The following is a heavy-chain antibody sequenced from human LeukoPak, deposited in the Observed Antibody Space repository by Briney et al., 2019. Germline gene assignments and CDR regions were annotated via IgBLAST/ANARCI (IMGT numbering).Heavy chain of an antibody. Sequence: GGSLRLSCAASGFTFSNYWMHWVRQAPGKGLVWVSRINSDGSRTTYADSVKGRFTISRDNAKNSLYLQMNSLRAEDTALYYCARDGGSPGIAAAGTFDYWGQGTLVTVSS. J-gene: IGHJ4*02. CDR1: GFTFSNYW. D-gene: IGHD6-13*01. V-gene: IGHV3-74*01. CDR3: ARDGGSPGIAAAGTFDY. CDR2: INSDGSRT.